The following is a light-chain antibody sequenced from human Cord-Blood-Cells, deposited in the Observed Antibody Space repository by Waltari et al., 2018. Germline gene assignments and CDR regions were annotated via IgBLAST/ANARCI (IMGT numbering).Light chain of an antibody. V-gene: IGLV2-23*01. CDR2: EGS. CDR3: CSYAGSSTWV. Sequence: QSALTQHASVSGYPGQSITISCTGTSCDVGSYKLVSWYQQHPGKAPKLMISEGSQRPAAFSNRFSGSKSGNPASLTISGLQAEDEADYYCCSYAGSSTWVFGGGTKLTVL. J-gene: IGLJ3*02. CDR1: SCDVGSYKL.